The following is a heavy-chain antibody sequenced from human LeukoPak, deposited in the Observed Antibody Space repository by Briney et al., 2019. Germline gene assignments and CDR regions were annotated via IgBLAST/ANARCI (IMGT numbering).Heavy chain of an antibody. CDR1: GGSISSYY. D-gene: IGHD4-23*01. V-gene: IGHV4-59*01. CDR3: ARGGNWNLGY. J-gene: IGHJ4*02. CDR2: IYYSGST. Sequence: SETLSLTCTVSGGSISSYYWSWIRQPPGKGLEWIGYIYYSGSTNYNPSLKSRVTISVDTSKNQFSLKLSSVTAADTAVYYCARGGNWNLGYWGQGTLVTVSS.